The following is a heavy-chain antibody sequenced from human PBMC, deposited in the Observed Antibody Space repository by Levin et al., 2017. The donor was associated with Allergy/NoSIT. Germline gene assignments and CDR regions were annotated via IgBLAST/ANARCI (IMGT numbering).Heavy chain of an antibody. D-gene: IGHD3-22*01. J-gene: IGHJ4*02. CDR1: GGSIGNYY. V-gene: IGHV4-59*01. CDR3: ARDNYFDSSGSYRLDY. Sequence: SETLSLTCNVSGGSIGNYYWNWIRQPPGKGLEWIGYIFHTGTTYYSPSLKSRVTISVDTSKNQFSLKLTSVTAADTAVYYCARDNYFDSSGSYRLDYWGQGTLVTVSS. CDR2: IFHTGTT.